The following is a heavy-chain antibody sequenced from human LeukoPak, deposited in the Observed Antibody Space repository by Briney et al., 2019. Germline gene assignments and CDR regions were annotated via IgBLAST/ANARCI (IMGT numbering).Heavy chain of an antibody. CDR2: ISSSSSYI. CDR1: GFTFSSYS. V-gene: IGHV3-21*01. J-gene: IGHJ3*02. CDR3: ARSRSGYNDAFDI. D-gene: IGHD3-3*01. Sequence: GGSLRLSCAASGFTFSSYSMNWVRQAPGKVLEWVSSISSSSSYIYYADSVKGRFTISRDNAKNSLYLQMNSLRAEDTAVYYCARSRSGYNDAFDIWGQGTMVTVSS.